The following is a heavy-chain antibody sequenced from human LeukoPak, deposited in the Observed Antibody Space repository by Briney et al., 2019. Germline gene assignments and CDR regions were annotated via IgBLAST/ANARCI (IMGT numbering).Heavy chain of an antibody. CDR2: INPDSGGT. CDR1: GYTLTDYY. D-gene: IGHD3-22*01. J-gene: IGHJ4*02. V-gene: IGHV1-2*06. Sequence: ASVKVSCKASGYTLTDYYMHWVRQAPGQGLEWMGRINPDSGGTNYAQKFQGRVTMTRDTSISTVYMELSRLRSDDTAVYYCARVGYYESSGYYEYWGQGTLVTVSS. CDR3: ARVGYYESSGYYEY.